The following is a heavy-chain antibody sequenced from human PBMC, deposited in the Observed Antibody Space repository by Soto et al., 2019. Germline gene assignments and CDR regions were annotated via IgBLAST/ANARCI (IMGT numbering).Heavy chain of an antibody. V-gene: IGHV4-4*07. CDR1: GASMNSYH. CDR3: ARDQGVAAAGITWFDP. Sequence: TLSLTCTVSGASMNSYHWSWIRQPAGKGLEWIGHIHSSGSTNYNPSLKSRVTMSVDTSKNQFSLRLMSLTAADTAVYYCARDQGVAAAGITWFDPWGQGSLVTVSS. J-gene: IGHJ5*02. CDR2: IHSSGST. D-gene: IGHD6-13*01.